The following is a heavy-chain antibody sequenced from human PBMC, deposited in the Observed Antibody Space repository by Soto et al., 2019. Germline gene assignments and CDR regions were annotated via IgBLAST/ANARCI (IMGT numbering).Heavy chain of an antibody. J-gene: IGHJ4*02. V-gene: IGHV3-30-3*01. Sequence: QVQLVESGGGVVQPGRSLRLSCAASGFTFTNYPMHWVRQAPGKGLEWVAVVSHDGINTYYADSVKGRFTISRDNSKNTPYLQLNSLRTEDTAVFYCAREKTVGGIRLDNWGQGTLVTVSS. D-gene: IGHD3-16*02. CDR2: VSHDGINT. CDR3: AREKTVGGIRLDN. CDR1: GFTFTNYP.